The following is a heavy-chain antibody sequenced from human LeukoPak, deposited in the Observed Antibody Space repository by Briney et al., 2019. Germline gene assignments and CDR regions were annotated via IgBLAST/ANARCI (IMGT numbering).Heavy chain of an antibody. CDR2: IYSGGST. CDR3: ARAMGGSYYPFFDY. Sequence: PGGSLRLSCAASGFTVSSNYMSWVRQAPGKGLEWVSVIYSGGSTYYADSVKGRFTISRDNSKNTLYLQMNSLRAEDTAVYYCARAMGGSYYPFFDYWGQGTLVTVSS. V-gene: IGHV3-53*01. J-gene: IGHJ4*02. CDR1: GFTVSSNY. D-gene: IGHD1-26*01.